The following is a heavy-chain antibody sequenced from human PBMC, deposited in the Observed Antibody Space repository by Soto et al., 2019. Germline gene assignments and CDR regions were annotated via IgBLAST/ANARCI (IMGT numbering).Heavy chain of an antibody. CDR3: ARDRRYYYDSSGSRPYYYYGMDV. D-gene: IGHD3-22*01. J-gene: IGHJ6*02. Sequence: GVSLRLSCAASGFTFSSNYVSWVRQAPGKGLEWVSVIYSGGSTYYTDSVKGRFTISRDNSKNTLYLQMNSLRAEDTAVYYCARDRRYYYDSSGSRPYYYYGMDVWGQGTTVTVSS. CDR2: IYSGGST. CDR1: GFTFSSNY. V-gene: IGHV3-66*01.